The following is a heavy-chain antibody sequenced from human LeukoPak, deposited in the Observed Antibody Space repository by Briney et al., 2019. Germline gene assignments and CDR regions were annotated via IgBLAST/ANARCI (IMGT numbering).Heavy chain of an antibody. Sequence: SETLSLTRTVSGGSISSYYWSWIRQPAAKGLEWIGRIYTSGSTNYNPTLKSRVTMSVDTSKNQFSLKLSSVTAADTAVYYCASSYSYPFDAFDIWGQGTMVTVSS. J-gene: IGHJ3*02. D-gene: IGHD2-15*01. V-gene: IGHV4-4*07. CDR1: GGSISSYY. CDR2: IYTSGST. CDR3: ASSYSYPFDAFDI.